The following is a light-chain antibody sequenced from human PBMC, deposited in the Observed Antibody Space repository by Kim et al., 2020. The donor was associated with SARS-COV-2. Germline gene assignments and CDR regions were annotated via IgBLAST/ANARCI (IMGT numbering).Light chain of an antibody. CDR2: EDN. CDR1: SGSIASNY. J-gene: IGLJ3*02. V-gene: IGLV6-57*02. CDR3: QSYDSSSWV. Sequence: NFMLTQPHSVSESPGKTVTISCTGSSGSIASNYVQWYQQRPGSAPTTVIYEDNQRPSGVPDRFSGSIDSSSNSASLAISGLKTEDEADYYCQSYDSSSWVFGGGTKRNVL.